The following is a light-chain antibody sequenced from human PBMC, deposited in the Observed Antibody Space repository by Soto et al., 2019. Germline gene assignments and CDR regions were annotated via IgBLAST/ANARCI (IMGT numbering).Light chain of an antibody. CDR2: DVS. V-gene: IGLV2-14*01. J-gene: IGLJ2*01. CDR1: SSDVGTYNY. Sequence: QSVLTQPASVSGSPGQSITISCTGTSSDVGTYNYVSWYQQHAGKVPKLMIYDVSNRPSGVSDRFSGSKSGNTASLTISGLQAEDEADYYCTSYTSSRTLVFGGGTKLTVL. CDR3: TSYTSSRTLV.